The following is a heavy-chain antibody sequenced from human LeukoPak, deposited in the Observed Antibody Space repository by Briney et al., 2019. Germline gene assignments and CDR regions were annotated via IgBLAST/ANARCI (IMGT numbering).Heavy chain of an antibody. CDR1: GGSISSYY. V-gene: IGHV4-59*01. J-gene: IGHJ4*02. CDR2: IYYSGST. CDR3: ARDRGDGYNYLLDY. D-gene: IGHD5-24*01. Sequence: SETLSLTCTVSGGSISSYYWSWMRQPPGKGLEWIGYIYYSGSTNYNPSLKSRVTISVDTSKNQFSLKLSSVTAADTAVYYCARDRGDGYNYLLDYWGQGTLVIVSS.